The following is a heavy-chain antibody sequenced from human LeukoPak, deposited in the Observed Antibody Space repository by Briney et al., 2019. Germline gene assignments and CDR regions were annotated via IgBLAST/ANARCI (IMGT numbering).Heavy chain of an antibody. CDR3: ARDQDTAMVPGDAFDI. V-gene: IGHV3-7*01. J-gene: IGHJ3*02. D-gene: IGHD5-18*01. Sequence: PGGSLRLSCAASGFTFSSYWMSWVRQAPGKGLEWVANIKQDGSEKYYVDSVKGRFTISRDNAKNSLYLQMNSLRAEDMAVYYCARDQDTAMVPGDAFDIWGQGTMVTVSS. CDR2: IKQDGSEK. CDR1: GFTFSSYW.